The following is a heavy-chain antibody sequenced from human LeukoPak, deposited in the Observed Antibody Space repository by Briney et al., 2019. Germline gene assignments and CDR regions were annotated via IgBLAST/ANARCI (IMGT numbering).Heavy chain of an antibody. CDR1: DDSISRVF. J-gene: IGHJ4*02. V-gene: IGHV4-59*01. D-gene: IGHD6-19*01. CDR3: ARLADVSGWPFDY. Sequence: PSETLSLTCTASDDSISRVFWPWIRQPPGKGLEWIGYIRYSGTTEYNPSLKSRVTISIPTTKNQFSLKLTSVTAADTAIYYCARLADVSGWPFDYWGQGILVTVSS. CDR2: IRYSGTT.